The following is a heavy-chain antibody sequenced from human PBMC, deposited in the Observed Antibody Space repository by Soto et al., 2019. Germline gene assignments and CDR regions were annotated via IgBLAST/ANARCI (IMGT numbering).Heavy chain of an antibody. CDR3: ARSKQLHLTNWFDP. J-gene: IGHJ5*02. CDR2: IYYSGST. V-gene: IGHV4-30-4*01. CDR1: GGSISSGDYY. D-gene: IGHD6-13*01. Sequence: SETLSLTCTVSGGSISSGDYYWSWIRQPPGKGLEWIGYIYYSGSTYYNPSLKSRVTISVDTSKNQFSLKLSSVTAADTAVYYCARSKQLHLTNWFDPWGQGTLVTVSS.